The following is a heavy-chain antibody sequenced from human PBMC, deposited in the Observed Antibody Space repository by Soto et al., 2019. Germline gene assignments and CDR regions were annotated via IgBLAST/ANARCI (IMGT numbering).Heavy chain of an antibody. CDR1: GFTFSSYA. D-gene: IGHD6-19*01. V-gene: IGHV3-23*01. J-gene: IGHJ5*02. CDR2: ISGSGGST. Sequence: PVGSLRLSCAASGFTFSSYAMSWVRQAPGKGLEWVSAISGSGGSTYYADSVKGRFTISRDNSKNTLYLQMNSLRAEDTAVYYCAKTKAGTGWFDPWGQGTLVTVSS. CDR3: AKTKAGTGWFDP.